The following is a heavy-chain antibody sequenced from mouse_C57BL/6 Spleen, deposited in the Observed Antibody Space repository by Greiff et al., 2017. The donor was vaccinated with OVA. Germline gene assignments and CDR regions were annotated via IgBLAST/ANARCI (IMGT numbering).Heavy chain of an antibody. CDR2: INPSTGGT. Sequence: VQLQQSGPELVKPGASVKISCKASGYSFTGYYMNWVKQSPEKSLEWIGEINPSTGGTTYNQKFKAKATLTVDKSSSTAYMQLKSLTSEDSAVYDCARRELRYGYGEVWGTGTTVTVSS. J-gene: IGHJ1*03. V-gene: IGHV1-42*01. CDR1: GYSFTGYY. CDR3: ARRELRYGYGEV. D-gene: IGHD1-1*01.